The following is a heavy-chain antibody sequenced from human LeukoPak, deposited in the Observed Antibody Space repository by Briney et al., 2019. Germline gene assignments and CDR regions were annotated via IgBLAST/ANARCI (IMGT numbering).Heavy chain of an antibody. CDR1: GDSVSSKSVS. J-gene: IGHJ4*02. Sequence: PSQTLSLTCAISGDSVSSKSVSWSWIRQSPSGGLEFLGRTRYRSTWMTFYSLSVQSRMTINADTSRNHVSLRLNPVTPEDTALYYCVRDFNWGFDYWGQGTLVTVSS. CDR3: VRDFNWGFDY. CDR2: TRYRSTWMT. V-gene: IGHV6-1*01. D-gene: IGHD7-27*01.